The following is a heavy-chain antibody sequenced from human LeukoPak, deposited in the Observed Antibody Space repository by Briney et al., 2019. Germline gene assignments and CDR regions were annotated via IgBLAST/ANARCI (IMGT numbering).Heavy chain of an antibody. CDR1: GFTFSSYA. D-gene: IGHD1-26*01. J-gene: IGHJ1*01. Sequence: PGGSLRLSCIASGFTFSSYAMGWVRQAPGKGLDWSSAINGSGVTTHYAGSVQGRFSISRDNSKNTLYLQMNSLRVEDTALYYCVKKVVVGATSPYSDFQDWGQGTLVTVSS. V-gene: IGHV3-23*01. CDR2: INGSGVTT. CDR3: VKKVVVGATSPYSDFQD.